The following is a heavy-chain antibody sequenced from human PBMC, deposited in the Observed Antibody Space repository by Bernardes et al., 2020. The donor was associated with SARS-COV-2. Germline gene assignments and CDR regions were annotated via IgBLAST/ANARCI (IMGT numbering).Heavy chain of an antibody. CDR1: GFTFSSYA. D-gene: IGHD4-17*01. CDR2: ISGSGGST. Sequence: GSLRLSCAASGFTFSSYAMSWVRQAPGKGLEWVSAISGSGGSTYYADSVKGRFTISRDNSKNTLYLQMNSLRAEDTAVYYCAKAYGDPYYYYYYGMDVWGQGTTVTVSS. CDR3: AKAYGDPYYYYYYGMDV. J-gene: IGHJ6*02. V-gene: IGHV3-23*01.